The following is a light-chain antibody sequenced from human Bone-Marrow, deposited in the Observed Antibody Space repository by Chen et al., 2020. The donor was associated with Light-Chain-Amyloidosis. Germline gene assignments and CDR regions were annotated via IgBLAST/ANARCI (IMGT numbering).Light chain of an antibody. J-gene: IGKJ4*01. Sequence: EVVLTQSPATLSLYPGERATLSCRASQNIGGYLAWFQHRPGQTPRLLIYDASNRASGVPARFSGSGSGTDFILTISSLEPEDFAVYYCLQRDSWPPLSFGGGTKVEIK. CDR1: QNIGGY. CDR2: DAS. V-gene: IGKV3-11*01. CDR3: LQRDSWPPLS.